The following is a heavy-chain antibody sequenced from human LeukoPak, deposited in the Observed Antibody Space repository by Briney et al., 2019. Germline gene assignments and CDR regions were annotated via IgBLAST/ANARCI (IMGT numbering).Heavy chain of an antibody. J-gene: IGHJ4*02. D-gene: IGHD3-10*01. CDR3: ARAHITMVRGAFDY. CDR1: GCSISSSSYY. Sequence: SETLSLTCTVSGCSISSSSYYWGWIRQPPGKGLEWIRYIYYSGNNSYNPTRKSPVTISVDKSKNQFSLKLSSVTAADTAVYSCARAHITMVRGAFDYWGQGTLVTVSS. CDR2: IYYSGNN. V-gene: IGHV4-39*01.